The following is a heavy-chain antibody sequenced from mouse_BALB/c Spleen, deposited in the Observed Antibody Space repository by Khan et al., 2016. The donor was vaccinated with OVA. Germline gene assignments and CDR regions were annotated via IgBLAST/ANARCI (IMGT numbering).Heavy chain of an antibody. J-gene: IGHJ3*01. Sequence: EVELVESGGDLVKPGGSLKLSCAASGFTFSSYSMSWVRQTPDKRLEWVATIRSGGDYTYYPDNVKGRFTISRDNARNTLYLQMSSLKSEDTAMYYCASHLTGAVAYWGQGTLVTVSA. D-gene: IGHD4-1*01. CDR1: GFTFSSYS. CDR3: ASHLTGAVAY. CDR2: IRSGGDYT. V-gene: IGHV5-6*01.